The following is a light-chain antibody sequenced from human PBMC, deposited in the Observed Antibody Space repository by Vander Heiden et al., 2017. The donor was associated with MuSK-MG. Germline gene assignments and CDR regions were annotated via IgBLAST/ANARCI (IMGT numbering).Light chain of an antibody. CDR1: SSDIGNNRF. CDR2: EVS. J-gene: IGLJ3*02. V-gene: IGLV2-14*01. CDR3: SAFTTARTVV. Sequence: QSALTQPVSVSGSPGQSITIPCTGTSSDIGNNRFVPWYQQHPGKVPKLVISEVSNRPSGVSYRFSGSKSGTTASLTISGLQAEDEADYYCSAFTTARTVVFGGGTKLTVL.